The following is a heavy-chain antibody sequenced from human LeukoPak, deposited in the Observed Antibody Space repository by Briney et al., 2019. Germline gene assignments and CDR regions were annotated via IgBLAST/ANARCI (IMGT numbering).Heavy chain of an antibody. V-gene: IGHV1-69*05. J-gene: IGHJ4*02. Sequence: GASVQVSCKASGGTFSSYAISWVRQAPGQGLEWMGGIIPIFGTANYAQKFQGRVTITTDESTSTAYMELSSLRSEDTAVYYCARVSVGATRLVDYWGQGTLVTVSS. CDR2: IIPIFGTA. D-gene: IGHD1-26*01. CDR3: ARVSVGATRLVDY. CDR1: GGTFSSYA.